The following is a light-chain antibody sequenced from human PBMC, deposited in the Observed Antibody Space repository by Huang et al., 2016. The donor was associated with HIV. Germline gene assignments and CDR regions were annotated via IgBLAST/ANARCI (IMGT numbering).Light chain of an antibody. CDR3: QQYNDWPPEGT. CDR1: QSVSSN. CDR2: GAS. Sequence: EIVMTQSPATLSVSPGERATLSCRASQSVSSNFAWYQQKPGQAPRLLIYGASTRATGIPARFSGGGSGTEFTLTISSLQSEDFAVYYCQQYNDWPPEGTFGQGTKVEIK. J-gene: IGKJ1*01. V-gene: IGKV3-15*01.